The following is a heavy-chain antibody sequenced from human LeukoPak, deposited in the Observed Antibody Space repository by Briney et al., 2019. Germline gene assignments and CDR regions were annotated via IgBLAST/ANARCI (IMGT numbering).Heavy chain of an antibody. V-gene: IGHV3-7*01. J-gene: IGHJ4*02. CDR2: IKQDGSAK. CDR1: GFTFNRYW. CDR3: ARVEASGYDYGAFDY. D-gene: IGHD5-12*01. Sequence: GGSLRLSCAASGFTFNRYWMSWVRQAPGKELQWVANIKQDGSAKYYVDSVKGRFTISRDNAKDSLYLQMNSLRAEDTAVYYCARVEASGYDYGAFDYWGQGTLVTVSS.